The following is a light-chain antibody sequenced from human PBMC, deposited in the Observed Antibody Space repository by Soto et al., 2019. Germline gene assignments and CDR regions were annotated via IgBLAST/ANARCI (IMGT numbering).Light chain of an antibody. CDR3: QQYGRSPAT. CDR1: QSVSSNY. V-gene: IGKV3-20*01. Sequence: EIVLTQSSGTLSLSPGERATLSCRASQSVSSNYLAWYQQKPGQAPRLLIYGASSRATGIPDRFSGSGSGTDFTLTISRLEPEDFAVYSCQQYGRSPATFGQGTKVEIK. J-gene: IGKJ1*01. CDR2: GAS.